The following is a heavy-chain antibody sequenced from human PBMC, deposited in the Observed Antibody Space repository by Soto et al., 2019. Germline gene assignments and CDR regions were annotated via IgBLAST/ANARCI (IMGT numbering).Heavy chain of an antibody. CDR2: IYHSGST. V-gene: IGHV4-4*02. D-gene: IGHD6-13*01. CDR3: ARLAAAGTRWFDP. CDR1: SGSISSSNW. Sequence: SETLSLTCAVSSGSISSSNWWSWVRQPPGKGLEWIGEIYHSGSTNYNPSLKSRVTISVDKSKNQFSLKLSSVTAADTAVYYCARLAAAGTRWFDPWGQGTLVTVS. J-gene: IGHJ5*02.